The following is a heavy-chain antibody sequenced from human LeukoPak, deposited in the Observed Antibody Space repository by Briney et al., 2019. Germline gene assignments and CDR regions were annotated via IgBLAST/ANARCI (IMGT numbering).Heavy chain of an antibody. CDR2: ISYSGST. Sequence: PSETLSLTCTVSGGFISSSSYYWGWIRQPPGKGLEWIGSISYSGSTYYNPSLKSRVTISVDTSKNQFSLKLSPVTAADTAVYYCASYCSTTSCLRRAFDIWGQGTMVTVSS. V-gene: IGHV4-39*01. D-gene: IGHD2-2*01. J-gene: IGHJ3*02. CDR1: GGFISSSSYY. CDR3: ASYCSTTSCLRRAFDI.